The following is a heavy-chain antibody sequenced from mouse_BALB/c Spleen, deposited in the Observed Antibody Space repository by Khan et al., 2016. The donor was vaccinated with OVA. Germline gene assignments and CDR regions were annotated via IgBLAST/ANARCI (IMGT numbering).Heavy chain of an antibody. CDR1: GYSFTSHT. J-gene: IGHJ4*01. CDR3: ERRTTGYAMDY. CDR2: IIPRSGYT. Sequence: QVRLQQSGAELARPGASVKMSCKASGYSFTSHTMHWVKQRPGQGLEWIGYIIPRSGYTNYNQKFNDKATLTADKSSSTAYMQLSSLTSEDSAVYYSERRTTGYAMDYWGQGTSVTVSS. V-gene: IGHV1-4*01. D-gene: IGHD2-14*01.